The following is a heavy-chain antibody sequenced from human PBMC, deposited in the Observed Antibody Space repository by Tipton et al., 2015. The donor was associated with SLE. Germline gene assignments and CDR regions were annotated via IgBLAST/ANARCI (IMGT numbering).Heavy chain of an antibody. CDR3: ARVSGGFDY. D-gene: IGHD3-10*01. Sequence: TLSLTCAVYGGSFSGYYWSWIRQPPGKGLEWIGEINHSGSTNYNPSLKSRVTISVDTSKNQFSLKLSSVTAADTAVYYCARVSGGFDYWGQGTLVTGSS. J-gene: IGHJ4*02. CDR2: INHSGST. CDR1: GGSFSGYY. V-gene: IGHV4-34*01.